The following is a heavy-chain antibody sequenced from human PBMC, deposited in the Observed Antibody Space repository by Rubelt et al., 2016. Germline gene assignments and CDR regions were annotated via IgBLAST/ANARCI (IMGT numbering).Heavy chain of an antibody. J-gene: IGHJ4*02. CDR2: IKSKTDGGTT. V-gene: IGHV3-15*07. D-gene: IGHD6-13*01. CDR3: ARGYSSSWDDPGFDY. Sequence: GGLVKPGGSLRLSCAASGFTFSNAWMNWVRQAPGKGLEWVGRIKSKTDGGTTDYAAPVKGRFTISRDNSKNTLYLQMNSLRAEDTAVYYCARGYSSSWDDPGFDYWGQGTLVTVSS. CDR1: GFTFSNAW.